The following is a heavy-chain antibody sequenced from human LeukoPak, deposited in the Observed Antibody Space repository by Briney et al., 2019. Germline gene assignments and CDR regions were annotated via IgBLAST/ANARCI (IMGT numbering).Heavy chain of an antibody. V-gene: IGHV4-61*02. Sequence: SQTLSLTCTVSGGSISSGSYYWSWIRQPAGKGLEWIGRIYTSGSTNYNPSLKSRVTISVDTSKNQFSLKLSSVTAADTAVYYCARHGHSSSIVVVPAATPFDYWGQGTLVTVSS. CDR3: ARHGHSSSIVVVPAATPFDY. CDR2: IYTSGST. D-gene: IGHD2-2*01. J-gene: IGHJ4*02. CDR1: GGSISSGSYY.